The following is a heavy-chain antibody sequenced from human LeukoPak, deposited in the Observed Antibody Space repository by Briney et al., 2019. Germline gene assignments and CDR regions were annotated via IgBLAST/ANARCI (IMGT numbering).Heavy chain of an antibody. CDR2: ISSSGSYI. D-gene: IGHD2-2*02. V-gene: IGHV3-21*06. Sequence: PGGSLRLSCAASRFTFSSYTMTWVRQAPGKGLEWVSSISSSGSYIDYSDSVKGRFTISRDNAKNSLNLQMNSLRPEDTAVYYCARLTIDAPATATGLYCSSTSCYNDYWGQGTLVTVSS. CDR3: ARLTIDAPATATGLYCSSTSCYNDY. J-gene: IGHJ4*02. CDR1: RFTFSSYT.